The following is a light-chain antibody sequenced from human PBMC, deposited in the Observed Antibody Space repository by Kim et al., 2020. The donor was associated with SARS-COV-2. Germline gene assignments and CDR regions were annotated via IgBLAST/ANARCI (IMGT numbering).Light chain of an antibody. CDR1: QSVSSSY. J-gene: IGKJ1*01. V-gene: IGKV3-20*01. CDR2: GAS. Sequence: PGERATLSCRASQSVSSSYLAWYQQKPGQAPRLLIYGASSRATGIPDRFSGSGSGTDFTLTISRLEPEDFAVYYCQQYGSSPCTFGQGTKVDIK. CDR3: QQYGSSPCT.